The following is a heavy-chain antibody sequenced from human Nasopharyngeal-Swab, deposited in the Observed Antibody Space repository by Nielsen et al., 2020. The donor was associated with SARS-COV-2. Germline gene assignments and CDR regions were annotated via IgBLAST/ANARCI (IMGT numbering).Heavy chain of an antibody. CDR3: ARDRGSYGFDY. CDR2: ISSSSSTI. J-gene: IGHJ4*02. D-gene: IGHD1-26*01. V-gene: IGHV3-48*01. CDR1: GFTFSIYS. Sequence: GESLKISCAASGFTFSIYSMNWVRQAPGKGLEWVAYISSSSSTIYYADSVKGRFTISRDNSKNTLYLQMNSLRAEDTAVYYCARDRGSYGFDYWGQGTLVTVSS.